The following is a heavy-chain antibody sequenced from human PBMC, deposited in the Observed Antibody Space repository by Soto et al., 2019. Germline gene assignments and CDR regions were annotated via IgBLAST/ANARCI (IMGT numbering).Heavy chain of an antibody. V-gene: IGHV4-34*01. CDR1: GVSFSGYY. Sequence: SETLSLTCAVYGVSFSGYYWSWIRQPPGKGMEWIGEINHSGSTNYNPSLKSRVTMSVDTSKNQFSLKLSSVTAADTAVYYCARTSRFGYWGQGTLVTVSS. D-gene: IGHD6-6*01. J-gene: IGHJ4*02. CDR2: INHSGST. CDR3: ARTSRFGY.